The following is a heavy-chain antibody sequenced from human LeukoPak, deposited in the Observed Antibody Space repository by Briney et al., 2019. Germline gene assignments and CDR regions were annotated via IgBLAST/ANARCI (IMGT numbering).Heavy chain of an antibody. D-gene: IGHD1-1*01. J-gene: IGHJ4*02. CDR1: GITFSDAW. V-gene: IGHV3-15*01. CDR2: LKSKTDGETS. CDR3: IANLDY. Sequence: PGGSLRLSCEASGITFSDAWMSWARQVPGKGLEWIALLKSKTDGETSDYAAPVKGRFTVSRNDAENTLFLQMDSLKIDDTAVYYCIANLDYWGQGTLVTVSS.